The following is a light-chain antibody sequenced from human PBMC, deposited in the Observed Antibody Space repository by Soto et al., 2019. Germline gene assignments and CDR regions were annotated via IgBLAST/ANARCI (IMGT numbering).Light chain of an antibody. CDR1: QSVSSSY. J-gene: IGKJ2*02. CDR3: QQYGSSPPCT. CDR2: GAS. V-gene: IGKV3-20*01. Sequence: EIVLTQSPGTLSLSPGERATLSCRASQSVSSSYLAWYQQKPGQAPRLLIYGASSRATGIPDSFSGSGSGTDFTLTISRLEPEDFAVYYCQQYGSSPPCTFGQGTKLEIK.